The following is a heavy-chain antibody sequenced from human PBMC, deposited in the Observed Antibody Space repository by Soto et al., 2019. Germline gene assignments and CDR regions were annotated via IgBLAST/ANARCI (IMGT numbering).Heavy chain of an antibody. CDR3: AKDSLKNVYGDSLDY. D-gene: IGHD4-17*01. CDR2: ISGSGGST. CDR1: GFTFSSYA. Sequence: EVQLLESGGGLVQPGGSLRLSCAASGFTFSSYAMSWVCQAPGKGLEWVSAISGSGGSTYYADSVKGRFTISRDNSKNTLYLQMNSLRAEDTAVYYCAKDSLKNVYGDSLDYWGQGTLVTVSS. V-gene: IGHV3-23*01. J-gene: IGHJ4*02.